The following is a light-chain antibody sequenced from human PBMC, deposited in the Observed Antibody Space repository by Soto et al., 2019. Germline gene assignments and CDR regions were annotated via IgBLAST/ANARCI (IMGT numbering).Light chain of an antibody. Sequence: VLTQSPATLSLSPGEGATLSCRASQNVSNRYLAWYQQIPGQAPRLLIFGSYSRPTGIPDRFSGSGSGTDFTLTISRLDPEDFAVYYCQHYGASPPFPFDQGTRV. J-gene: IGKJ2*01. CDR3: QHYGASPPFP. CDR1: QNVSNRY. CDR2: GSY. V-gene: IGKV3-20*01.